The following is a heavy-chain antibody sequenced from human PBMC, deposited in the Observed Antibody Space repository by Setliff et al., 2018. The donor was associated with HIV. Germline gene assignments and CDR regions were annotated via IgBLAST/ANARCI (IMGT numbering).Heavy chain of an antibody. CDR1: GFTFGDYA. CDR2: IRSKAYGGTT. J-gene: IGHJ4*02. D-gene: IGHD3-10*01. Sequence: SLRLSCTVSGFTFGDYATSWVRQAPGKGLEWVGFIRSKAYGGTTEYAASVKGRFTISRDDSKSIAYLQMNSLKTEDTAVYYCTPTDYGGSDYWGQGTLVTVSS. V-gene: IGHV3-49*04. CDR3: TPTDYGGSDY.